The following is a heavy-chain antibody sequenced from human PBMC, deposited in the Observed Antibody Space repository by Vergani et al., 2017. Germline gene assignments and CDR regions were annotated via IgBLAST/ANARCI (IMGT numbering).Heavy chain of an antibody. Sequence: QVQLQQWGPGLLKPSETLSLTCAVYGGSLSGYYWGWIRQSPEKGLEWIGSLYASGSTYYSPSLKSRVAISIDTSKNHFSLRLSSVTAADTAVYYCARHLRGYSYGVFDYWGQGREVTVSS. CDR3: ARHLRGYSYGVFDY. J-gene: IGHJ4*02. D-gene: IGHD5-18*01. CDR2: LYASGST. V-gene: IGHV4-59*10. CDR1: GGSLSGYY.